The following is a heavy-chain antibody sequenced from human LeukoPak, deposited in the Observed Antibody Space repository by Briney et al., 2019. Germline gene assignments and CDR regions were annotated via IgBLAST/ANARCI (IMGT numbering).Heavy chain of an antibody. V-gene: IGHV3-53*01. CDR3: ARAGSNYLYFDS. D-gene: IGHD4-11*01. Sequence: SGGSLRLSCAASGFTVSSNYMSWVRQAPGKGLEWVSVIYSGGTTYYADSVKGRFTISRDNSKNTLYLQMNSLRAEDAAVYYRARAGSNYLYFDSWGQGTLVTVSS. CDR2: IYSGGTT. J-gene: IGHJ4*02. CDR1: GFTVSSNY.